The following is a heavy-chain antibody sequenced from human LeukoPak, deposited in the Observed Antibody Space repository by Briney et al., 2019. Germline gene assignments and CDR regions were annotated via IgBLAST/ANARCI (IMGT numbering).Heavy chain of an antibody. CDR1: GYTFTDYY. J-gene: IGHJ3*02. CDR3: ARDLGFGEMVTNRGAFDI. V-gene: IGHV1-2*02. CDR2: INPNSGHT. D-gene: IGHD5-24*01. Sequence: ASVKVSCKASGYTFTDYYMHWVRQAPGQGLEWMGGINPNSGHTNYAQKFQGRVAMTRDTSISTAYMELSRLRSDDTAVYYCARDLGFGEMVTNRGAFDIWGQGTMVTVSS.